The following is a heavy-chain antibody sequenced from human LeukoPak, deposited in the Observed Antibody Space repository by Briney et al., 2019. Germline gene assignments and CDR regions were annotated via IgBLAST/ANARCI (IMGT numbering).Heavy chain of an antibody. CDR3: AREVAYYDY. Sequence: GGSLRLSCAASGFTFSRFPMHWVRQAPGKGLEYVSAISSDGGATYYANSVKGRFTISRDNSKNTLYLQMGSLRAEDMAAYYCAREVAYYDYWGQGTLVTVSS. CDR1: GFTFSRFP. D-gene: IGHD2-15*01. J-gene: IGHJ4*02. CDR2: ISSDGGAT. V-gene: IGHV3-64*01.